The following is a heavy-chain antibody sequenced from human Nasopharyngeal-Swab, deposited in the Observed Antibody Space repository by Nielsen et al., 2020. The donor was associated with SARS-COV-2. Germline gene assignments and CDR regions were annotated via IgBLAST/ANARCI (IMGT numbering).Heavy chain of an antibody. V-gene: IGHV4-4*02. D-gene: IGHD2-2*01. CDR1: GGSISSSNW. J-gene: IGHJ4*02. CDR2: IYHSGST. Sequence: SEPLSLTCAVSGGSISSSNWWSWVRPPPGTGLEWIGEIYHSGSTNYHPSLKGRVTISVDKSKNQFSLKLSSVTAADTAVYYCARGRGYCSSTSCSYYFDYWGQGTLVTVSS. CDR3: ARGRGYCSSTSCSYYFDY.